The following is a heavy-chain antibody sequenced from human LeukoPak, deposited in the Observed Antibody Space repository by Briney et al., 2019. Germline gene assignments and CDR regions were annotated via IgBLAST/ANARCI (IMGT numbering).Heavy chain of an antibody. V-gene: IGHV1-69*04. CDR3: ARDGSLAYCGGDCYSPEPYFDY. D-gene: IGHD2-21*02. CDR1: GGTFSSYA. CDR2: IIPILGIA. J-gene: IGHJ4*02. Sequence: ASVKVSCKASGGTFSSYAISWVRQAPGQGLEWMGRIIPILGIANYAQKFQGRVTITADKPTSTAYMELSSLRSEDTAVYYCARDGSLAYCGGDCYSPEPYFDYWGQGTLVTVSS.